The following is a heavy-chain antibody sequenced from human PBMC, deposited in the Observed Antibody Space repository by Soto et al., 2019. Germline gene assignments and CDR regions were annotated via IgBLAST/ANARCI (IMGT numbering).Heavy chain of an antibody. CDR2: IIPILRTA. CDR1: GGTFSSYA. CDR3: ARVGGYGSAS. D-gene: IGHD3-10*01. V-gene: IGHV1-69*01. J-gene: IGHJ4*02. Sequence: QVQLVQSGAEVKKTGSSVKVSCKASGGTFSSYAINWVRQAPGQGIEWMGRIIPILRTANYAQKCQGRVTITADESTTTAYMELGSLRSEEKATYYSARVGGYGSASWGQGTLVTVSS.